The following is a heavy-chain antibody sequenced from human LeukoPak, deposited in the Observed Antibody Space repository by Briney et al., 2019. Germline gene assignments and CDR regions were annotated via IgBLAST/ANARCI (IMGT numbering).Heavy chain of an antibody. Sequence: GESLKTSCKGSGYSFTSYWIGWVRQMPGKGLEWMGIIYPGDSDTRYSPSFQGQVTISADKSISTAYLQWSSLKASDTAMYYCAVLRITIFGVVSNDAFDIWGQGTMVTVSS. J-gene: IGHJ3*02. V-gene: IGHV5-51*01. CDR2: IYPGDSDT. CDR1: GYSFTSYW. CDR3: AVLRITIFGVVSNDAFDI. D-gene: IGHD3-3*01.